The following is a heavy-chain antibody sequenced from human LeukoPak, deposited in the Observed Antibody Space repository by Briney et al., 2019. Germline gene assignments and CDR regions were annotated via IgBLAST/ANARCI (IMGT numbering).Heavy chain of an antibody. D-gene: IGHD6-6*01. V-gene: IGHV1-18*01. CDR2: ISAYNGNT. Sequence: ASVKVSCKASGYTFTSYGISWVRQAPGQGLEWMGWISAYNGNTNYAQKLQGRVTITRNTSISTAYMELSSLRSEDTAVYYCARDSARPGFDYWGQGTLVTVSS. CDR1: GYTFTSYG. J-gene: IGHJ4*02. CDR3: ARDSARPGFDY.